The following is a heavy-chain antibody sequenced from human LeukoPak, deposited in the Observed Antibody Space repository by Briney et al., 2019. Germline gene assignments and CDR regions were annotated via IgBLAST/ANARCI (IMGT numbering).Heavy chain of an antibody. CDR3: ARGQVPAARGYNWFDP. J-gene: IGHJ5*02. Sequence: SETLSLTCAVYGWSFNDYYWNWVRQPPGKGLGWIGEINARGDTNYNPSLKSRVTISVDSSKNQFSLTLTSMIAADTAIYYCARGQVPAARGYNWFDPWGQGTLVTVSS. CDR2: INARGDT. D-gene: IGHD2-2*01. V-gene: IGHV4-34*01. CDR1: GWSFNDYY.